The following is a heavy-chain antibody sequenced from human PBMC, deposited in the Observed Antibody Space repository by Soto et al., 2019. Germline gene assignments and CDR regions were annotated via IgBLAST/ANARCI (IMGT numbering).Heavy chain of an antibody. J-gene: IGHJ2*01. CDR3: AREPTLYGDHRYFDL. V-gene: IGHV4-30-4*01. CDR2: IYYSGST. CDR1: GGSISSGDYY. D-gene: IGHD4-17*01. Sequence: QVQLQESGPGLVKPSQTLSLTCTVSGGSISSGDYYWSWIRQPPGKGLEWIGYIYYSGSTYYNPSLKSRVTIAEDTSKNQFSLKLSSVTAADTAVYYCAREPTLYGDHRYFDLWCRGTLVTVSS.